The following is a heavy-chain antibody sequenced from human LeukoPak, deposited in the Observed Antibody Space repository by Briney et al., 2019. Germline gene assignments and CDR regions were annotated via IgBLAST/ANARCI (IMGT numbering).Heavy chain of an antibody. Sequence: ASVKVSCKDSGYTFTGYYMHWVRQAPGQGLEWMGWINPNSGVTNYTQKFQGRDTTTRDTTISTAYMELSRLRSDDTAVYYCASNYYDSSGYYYTGDAFDIWGQGTMVTVSS. CDR3: ASNYYDSSGYYYTGDAFDI. CDR1: GYTFTGYY. J-gene: IGHJ3*02. D-gene: IGHD3-22*01. V-gene: IGHV1-2*02. CDR2: INPNSGVT.